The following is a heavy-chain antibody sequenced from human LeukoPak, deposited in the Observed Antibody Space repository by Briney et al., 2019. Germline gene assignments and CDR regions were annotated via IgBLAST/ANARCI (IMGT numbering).Heavy chain of an antibody. Sequence: SETLSLTCTVSSGSVSSGTYYWSWIRQPPGKGLEWIGYIYYSGGTNYNPSLKSRVTISVDSSKNQFSLKLSSVTAADTAVYYCARDPAGGFDYWGQGTLVTVSS. CDR2: IYYSGGT. CDR1: SGSVSSGTYY. V-gene: IGHV4-61*01. CDR3: ARDPAGGFDY. J-gene: IGHJ4*02. D-gene: IGHD2-8*02.